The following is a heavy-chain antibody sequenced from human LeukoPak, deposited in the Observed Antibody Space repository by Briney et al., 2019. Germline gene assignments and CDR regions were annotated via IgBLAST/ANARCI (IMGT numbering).Heavy chain of an antibody. CDR2: INPNSGGT. Sequence: GESLKISCKASGYTFTGYYMHWLRQAPGQGLEWMGWINPNSGGTNYAQKFQGRVTMTRDTSINTAYMELSRLRSDDTAVYYCARVPVGATFNYWGQGTLVTVSS. J-gene: IGHJ4*02. D-gene: IGHD1-26*01. V-gene: IGHV1-2*02. CDR1: GYTFTGYY. CDR3: ARVPVGATFNY.